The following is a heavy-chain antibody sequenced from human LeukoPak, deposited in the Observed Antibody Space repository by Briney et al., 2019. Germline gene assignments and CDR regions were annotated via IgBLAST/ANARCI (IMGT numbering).Heavy chain of an antibody. CDR1: ELTFNSNW. V-gene: IGHV3-74*01. Sequence: GGSLRLSCAASELTFNSNWMHWVRQAPGKGLVWVSRINSDGSTTNYADSVKGRFTISRDNAKNTLYLQMNSLRAEDTAVYYCTSYTSGWNWGQGTLVTVFS. CDR2: INSDGSTT. D-gene: IGHD6-19*01. J-gene: IGHJ4*01. CDR3: TSYTSGWN.